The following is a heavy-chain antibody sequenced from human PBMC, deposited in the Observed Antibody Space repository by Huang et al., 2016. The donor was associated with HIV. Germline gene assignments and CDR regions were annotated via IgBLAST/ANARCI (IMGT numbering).Heavy chain of an antibody. D-gene: IGHD4-17*01. CDR2: VVPGDSEN. J-gene: IGHJ3*02. V-gene: IGHV5-51*01. CDR1: GFRFTNYW. Sequence: EMQLVQSGAEVKKPGESLYISCRGSGFRFTNYWIAWVRLMPGKGLQWRGNVVPGDSENRHNPSFRGRVSMSADKSNNTVYLHYNSLEASDTAIYFCARQGTPATTMAAFDIWGQGTMVTVSS. CDR3: ARQGTPATTMAAFDI.